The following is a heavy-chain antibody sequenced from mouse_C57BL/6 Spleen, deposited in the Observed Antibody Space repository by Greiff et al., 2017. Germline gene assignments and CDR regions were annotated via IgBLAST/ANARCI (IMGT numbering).Heavy chain of an antibody. CDR1: GYTFTSYW. V-gene: IGHV1-55*01. J-gene: IGHJ4*01. CDR3: ARRTVGAYYAMDY. D-gene: IGHD1-1*01. CDR2: IYPGSGST. Sequence: VQLQQPGAELVKPGASVKLSCTASGYTFTSYWITWVKQRPGQGLEWIGDIYPGSGSTNYNEKFQGKATLTVAPSSSTAYRQLSSLTSEDSAVYYCARRTVGAYYAMDYWGQGTSVTVSS.